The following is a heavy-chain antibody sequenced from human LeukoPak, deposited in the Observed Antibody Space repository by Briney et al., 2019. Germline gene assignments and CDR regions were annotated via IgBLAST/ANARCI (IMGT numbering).Heavy chain of an antibody. Sequence: TETLSLTCTVSGGSISSSSYYWGWIRQPPGKGLEWIGSIYYSGSTYYNPSLKSRVTISVDTSKNQFSLKLSSVTAADPAVYYCARHVGPIAARPPGWFDPWGQGTLVTVSS. CDR2: IYYSGST. CDR1: GGSISSSSYY. CDR3: ARHVGPIAARPPGWFDP. V-gene: IGHV4-39*01. J-gene: IGHJ5*02. D-gene: IGHD6-6*01.